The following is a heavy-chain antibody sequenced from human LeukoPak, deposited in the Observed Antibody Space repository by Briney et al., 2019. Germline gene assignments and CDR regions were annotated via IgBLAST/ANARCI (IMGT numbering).Heavy chain of an antibody. CDR3: ARQGQQGATPDY. Sequence: GESLKISCKGSGNSFTSYWIGGVRQMPGKGLEWMGIIYPGDSDTRYSPSFQGQVTISADKSISTAYLQWSCLKSSATALYYCARQGQQGATPDYWCQATLLTVST. J-gene: IGHJ4*01. CDR1: GNSFTSYW. D-gene: IGHD1/OR15-1a*01. V-gene: IGHV5-51*01. CDR2: IYPGDSDT.